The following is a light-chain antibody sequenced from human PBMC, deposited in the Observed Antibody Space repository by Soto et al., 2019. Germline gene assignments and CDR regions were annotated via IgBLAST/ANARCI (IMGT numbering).Light chain of an antibody. CDR1: QSISSW. CDR2: KAS. J-gene: IGKJ1*01. Sequence: DIQMTQSPSTLSASVGDRVTITCRASQSISSWLAWYQQKPGKAPKLLIYKASSLESGGPSRFSGSGSGTEFTLTISSLQPDDFATYYCQQYNSYSFGQGTKVEIK. CDR3: QQYNSYS. V-gene: IGKV1-5*03.